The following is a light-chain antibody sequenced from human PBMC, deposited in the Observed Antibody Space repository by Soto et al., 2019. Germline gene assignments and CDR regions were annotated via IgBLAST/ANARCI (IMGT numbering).Light chain of an antibody. Sequence: EIVLTQSPATLSLSPGERATLSCRASQSVSSYLAWYQQKPSQAPRLLIYGASNRATGIPARFSGSGSGTDFTLTISSLEPEDFAVYYCQQRSNWLFTFGPGTKVDIK. CDR1: QSVSSY. CDR2: GAS. V-gene: IGKV3-11*01. J-gene: IGKJ3*01. CDR3: QQRSNWLFT.